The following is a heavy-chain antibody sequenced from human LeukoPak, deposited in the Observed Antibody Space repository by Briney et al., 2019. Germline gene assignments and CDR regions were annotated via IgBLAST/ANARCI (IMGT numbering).Heavy chain of an antibody. Sequence: GGSLRLSCGASGFTFGTYRMHWVRQAPGKGLVWVSGINSDGGTTTYADSVKGRFTISRDNAKNTLYLQMNNLRAEDTAIYYCATDYYVSGSYYRLFYWGQGTLVTVSS. V-gene: IGHV3-74*01. CDR3: ATDYYVSGSYYRLFY. CDR1: GFTFGTYR. D-gene: IGHD3-10*01. CDR2: INSDGGTT. J-gene: IGHJ4*02.